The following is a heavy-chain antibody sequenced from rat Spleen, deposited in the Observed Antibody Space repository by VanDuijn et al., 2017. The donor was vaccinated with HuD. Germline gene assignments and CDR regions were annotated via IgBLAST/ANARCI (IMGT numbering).Heavy chain of an antibody. CDR3: ADSSGY. CDR2: ISYDGSST. D-gene: IGHD1-8*01. V-gene: IGHV5-7*01. J-gene: IGHJ2*01. Sequence: EVQLVESGGGLVQPGRSLKLSCAASGFTFSDYNMAWVRQAPKKGLEWVATISYDGSSTYYRDSVKVRFTISRDNAKNTLYLQLNSLKSEDTAIYYCADSSGYWGQGVMVTVSS. CDR1: GFTFSDYN.